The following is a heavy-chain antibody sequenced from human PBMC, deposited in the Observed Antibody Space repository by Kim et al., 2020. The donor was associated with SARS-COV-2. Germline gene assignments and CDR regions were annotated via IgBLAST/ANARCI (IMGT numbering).Heavy chain of an antibody. Sequence: VKGGFTISRDNSKNTLYLQMSSLGAEDTAVYYCVKDLVVDSSGYYPTIDYWGQGTLVTVSS. CDR3: VKDLVVDSSGYYPTIDY. D-gene: IGHD3-22*01. J-gene: IGHJ4*02. V-gene: IGHV3-64D*06.